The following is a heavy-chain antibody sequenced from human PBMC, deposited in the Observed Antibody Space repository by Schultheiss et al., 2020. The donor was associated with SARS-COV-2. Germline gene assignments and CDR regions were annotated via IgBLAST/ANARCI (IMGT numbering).Heavy chain of an antibody. CDR3: AREGGQPVAGYFDY. J-gene: IGHJ4*02. CDR1: RYTFTSYY. D-gene: IGHD6-19*01. CDR2: INPSGGST. Sequence: GESLKISCKASRYTFTSYYMHWVRQAPGQGLEWMGIINPSGGSTNYAQKLQGRVTMTRDTSTSTVYMELRSLRSEDTAVYYCAREGGQPVAGYFDYWGQGTLVTGSS. V-gene: IGHV1-46*04.